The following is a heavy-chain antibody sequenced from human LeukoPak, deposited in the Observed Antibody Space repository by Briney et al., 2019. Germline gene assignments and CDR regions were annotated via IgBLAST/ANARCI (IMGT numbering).Heavy chain of an antibody. CDR2: INWNGGST. CDR3: ARSGGGLRYFDWYYMDV. CDR1: GFTFDDYG. J-gene: IGHJ6*03. D-gene: IGHD3-9*01. Sequence: GGSLRLSCAASGFTFDDYGMSWVRQAPGKGLEWVSGINWNGGSTGYADSVKGRFTISRDNAKNSLYLQMNSLRAEDTALHYCARSGGGLRYFDWYYMDVWGKGTTVTVSS. V-gene: IGHV3-20*04.